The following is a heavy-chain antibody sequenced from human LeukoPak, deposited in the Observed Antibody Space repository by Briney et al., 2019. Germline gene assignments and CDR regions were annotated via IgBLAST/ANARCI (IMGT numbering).Heavy chain of an antibody. CDR2: IIPILGIA. Sequence: GASVKVSCKASGGTFSSYSISWVRQAPGQGLEWMGRIIPILGIANYAQKFQGRVTITADKSTSTAYLELSSLRSADTAVYYCAGVGERRAFEYWGQGTLVTVS. V-gene: IGHV1-69*04. CDR3: AGVGERRAFEY. J-gene: IGHJ4*02. CDR1: GGTFSSYS. D-gene: IGHD1-26*01.